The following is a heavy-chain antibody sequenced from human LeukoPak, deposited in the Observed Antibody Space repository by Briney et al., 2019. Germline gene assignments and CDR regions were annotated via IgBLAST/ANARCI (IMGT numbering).Heavy chain of an antibody. CDR2: ISNSGSYI. CDR1: EFTFSSSS. Sequence: PGGSLRLSCAASEFTFSSSSMHWVRQAPGKGLEWVSSISNSGSYIYYADAVKGRFTISRDNAKNSLYLQMNSLRAEDTAVYYCARDPTGTTRNNFDYWGQGTLVTVSA. CDR3: ARDPTGTTRNNFDY. J-gene: IGHJ4*02. V-gene: IGHV3-21*01. D-gene: IGHD1-7*01.